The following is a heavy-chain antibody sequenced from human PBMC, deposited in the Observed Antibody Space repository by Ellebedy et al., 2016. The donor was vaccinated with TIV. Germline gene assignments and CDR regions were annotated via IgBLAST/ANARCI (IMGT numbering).Heavy chain of an antibody. CDR1: GFAFRTFD. V-gene: IGHV3-23*01. J-gene: IGHJ4*02. CDR3: TKGAWLDS. CDR2: ILGRDGTT. Sequence: GESLKISXVSSGFAFRTFDMSWVRQAPGKGLEGVSVILGRDGTTHTAASVRGRFTIFKDNSKNTLYLQMNSLRAEDTATYHCTKGAWLDSWGQGTLVTVSS.